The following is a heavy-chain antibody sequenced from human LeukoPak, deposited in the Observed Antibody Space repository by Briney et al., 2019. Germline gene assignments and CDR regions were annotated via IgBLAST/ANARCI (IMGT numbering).Heavy chain of an antibody. CDR1: GFTFSSYE. V-gene: IGHV3-48*03. Sequence: PGGSLRLSCAASGFTFSSYEMNWVRQAPGKGLEWVSYISSSGSTIYCADSVKGRFTISRDNAKNSLYLQMNSLRAEDTAVYYCAREAVTTSLFDYWGGGSLVTVCS. CDR2: ISSSGSTI. D-gene: IGHD4-17*01. J-gene: IGHJ4*02. CDR3: AREAVTTSLFDY.